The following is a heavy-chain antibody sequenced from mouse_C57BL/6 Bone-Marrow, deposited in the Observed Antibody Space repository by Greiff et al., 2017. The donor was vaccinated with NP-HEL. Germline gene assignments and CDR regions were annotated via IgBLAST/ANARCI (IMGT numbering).Heavy chain of an antibody. D-gene: IGHD2-4*01. J-gene: IGHJ4*01. CDR1: GYTFTSYW. CDR2: INPSNGGT. V-gene: IGHV1-53*01. CDR3: ARGDYDPSMDY. Sequence: QVQLKESGTELVKPGASVKLSCKASGYTFTSYWMHWVKQRPGQGLEWIGNINPSNGGTNYNEKFKSKATLTVDKSSSTAYMQLSSLTSEDSAVYYCARGDYDPSMDYWGQGTSVTVSS.